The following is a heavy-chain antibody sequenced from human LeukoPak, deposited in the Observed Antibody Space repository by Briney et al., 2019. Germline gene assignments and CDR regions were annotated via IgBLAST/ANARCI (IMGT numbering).Heavy chain of an antibody. D-gene: IGHD2-8*02. CDR1: GFTFSTYA. J-gene: IGHJ4*02. Sequence: GGSLRLSCAASGFTFSTYAMSWVRQAPGKGLDWVSGISASGGSTYYADSVKGRFTISRDNSKDTLYLQMNSLSAEDTALYYCAKVLQGSWYYFDHWGQGTLVTVSS. CDR3: AKVLQGSWYYFDH. V-gene: IGHV3-23*01. CDR2: ISASGGST.